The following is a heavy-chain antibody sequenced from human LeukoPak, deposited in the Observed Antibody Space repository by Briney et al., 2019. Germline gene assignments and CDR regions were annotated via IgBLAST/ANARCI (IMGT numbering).Heavy chain of an antibody. CDR2: ISPIFGTA. Sequence: ASVKVSCKASGGTFSSYAISWVRQAPGQGLEWMGGISPIFGTANYAQKFQGRVTITADESTSTAYMELSSLRSEDTAVYYCARDLHSFGYSYCGGDCYSWLDYWGQGTLVTVSS. J-gene: IGHJ4*02. D-gene: IGHD2-21*02. CDR1: GGTFSSYA. V-gene: IGHV1-69*13. CDR3: ARDLHSFGYSYCGGDCYSWLDY.